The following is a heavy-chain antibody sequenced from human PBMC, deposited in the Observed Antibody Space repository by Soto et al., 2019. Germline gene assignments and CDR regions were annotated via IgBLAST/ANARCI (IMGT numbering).Heavy chain of an antibody. V-gene: IGHV3-11*06. CDR1: GLTFTDYY. D-gene: IGHD6-6*01. Sequence: GGSLRLSCASSGLTFTDYYMSWLRQAPGKGLEWISYISSSGTFTKYADSVEGRFTISRDNSNNSLFLQMNSLTFEDTAIYYCARLATSSSGRHFWGQGTLVTVS. CDR2: ISSSGTFT. CDR3: ARLATSSSGRHF. J-gene: IGHJ4*02.